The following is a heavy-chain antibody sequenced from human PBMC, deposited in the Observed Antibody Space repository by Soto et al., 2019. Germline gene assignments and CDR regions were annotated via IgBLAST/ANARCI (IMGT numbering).Heavy chain of an antibody. CDR1: GFTFSTYA. CDR3: AKRDRFGSFAGFDY. Sequence: EVQLLESGGGLVQPGGSLRLSCAASGFTFSTYAMHWARQAPGKGLEWVSGITGSGANTYYGDSVKGRFTISRDNSKNTLDLQMNSLRAEDTAVYYCAKRDRFGSFAGFDYWGQGTLVTVSS. V-gene: IGHV3-23*01. D-gene: IGHD3-10*01. J-gene: IGHJ4*02. CDR2: ITGSGANT.